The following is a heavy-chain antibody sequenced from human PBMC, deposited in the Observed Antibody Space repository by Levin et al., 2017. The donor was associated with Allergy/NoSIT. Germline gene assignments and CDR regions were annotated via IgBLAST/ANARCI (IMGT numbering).Heavy chain of an antibody. CDR3: TRGGSDWEYFFDN. CDR2: ISRNSITI. V-gene: IGHV3-9*01. Sequence: GGSLRLSCTGSGFTFDASVIHWVRQPPGKGLEWVSTISRNSITIGYADSVKGRFTISRDDASNSVYLQMNSLRPEDTALYYCTRGGSDWEYFFDNWGQGTLVTVSS. D-gene: IGHD1-26*01. J-gene: IGHJ4*02. CDR1: GFTFDASV.